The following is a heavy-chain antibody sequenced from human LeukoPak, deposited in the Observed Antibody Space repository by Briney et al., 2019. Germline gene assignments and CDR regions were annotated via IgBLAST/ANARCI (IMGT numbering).Heavy chain of an antibody. CDR1: GGSISSYY. D-gene: IGHD2-15*01. CDR2: IYHSGST. J-gene: IGHJ4*02. V-gene: IGHV4-59*01. CDR3: ARSRRAADFDY. Sequence: SETLSLTCTVSGGSISSYYWSWIRQPPGKGLEWIGYIYHSGSTNYNPSLKSRVTISVDTSKNQFSLKLSSVTAADTAVYYCARSRRAADFDYWGQGTLVTVSS.